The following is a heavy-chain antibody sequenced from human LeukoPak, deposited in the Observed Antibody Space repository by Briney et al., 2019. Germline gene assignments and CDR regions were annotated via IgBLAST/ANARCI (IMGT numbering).Heavy chain of an antibody. Sequence: SETLSLTCSVSNYSISRTYHWGWIRQPPGKGLEWIGIIYHSGTTYYSPPLKSRVTISIHTSKNQFSLRLSSVTAADTAVYYCATMMYGSGNYYNSDYWGQGTLVTVSS. CDR3: ATMMYGSGNYYNSDY. CDR1: NYSISRTYH. CDR2: IYHSGTT. D-gene: IGHD3-10*01. V-gene: IGHV4-38-2*02. J-gene: IGHJ4*02.